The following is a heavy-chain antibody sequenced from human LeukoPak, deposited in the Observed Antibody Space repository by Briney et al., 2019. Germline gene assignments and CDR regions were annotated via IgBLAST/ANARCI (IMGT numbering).Heavy chain of an antibody. CDR1: GFTFSSYW. V-gene: IGHV3-7*01. CDR2: IKQDGSEK. CDR3: ARAGRKSRGVDLVRKKKTGYYYYMDV. J-gene: IGHJ6*03. Sequence: GGSLRLSCAASGFTFSSYWMSWVRQAPGKGLEWVANIKQDGSEKYYVDSMKGRFTISRDNAKNSLYLQMNSLRAEDTAVYYCARAGRKSRGVDLVRKKKTGYYYYMDVWGKGTTVTVSS. D-gene: IGHD3-10*02.